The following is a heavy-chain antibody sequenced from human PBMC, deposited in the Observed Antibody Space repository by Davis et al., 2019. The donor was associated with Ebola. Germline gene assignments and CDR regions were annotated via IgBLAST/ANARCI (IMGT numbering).Heavy chain of an antibody. V-gene: IGHV1-2*02. Sequence: GESLKISCAASGYTFTGYSMHWVRQAPGQGLEWMGWINPNSGDTNSAQKFQDRVTMTRDTSISTAYMELSRLTSDDSAVYYCARVGITGSHELAYWGQGTLVTVSS. CDR1: GYTFTGYS. D-gene: IGHD1-26*01. J-gene: IGHJ4*02. CDR2: INPNSGDT. CDR3: ARVGITGSHELAY.